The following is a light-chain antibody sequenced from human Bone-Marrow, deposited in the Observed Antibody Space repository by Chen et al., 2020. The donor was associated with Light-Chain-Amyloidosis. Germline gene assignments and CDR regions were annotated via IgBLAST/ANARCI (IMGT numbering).Light chain of an antibody. Sequence: QSVLTQTPSASGSPGQRVTVSCSGTSSNIASYPVSWYQHLPGTTPKLLIYTDNQRPSGVPDRFSGSKSGASASLAISGLQSEDAADYYCAAWDDSLNGYVFGAGTKVTVL. J-gene: IGLJ1*01. V-gene: IGLV1-44*01. CDR2: TDN. CDR1: SSNIASYP. CDR3: AAWDDSLNGYV.